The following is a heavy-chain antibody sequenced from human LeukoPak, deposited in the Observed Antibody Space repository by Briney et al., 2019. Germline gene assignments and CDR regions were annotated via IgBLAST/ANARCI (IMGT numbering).Heavy chain of an antibody. CDR2: INPSGGST. D-gene: IGHD2-2*02. CDR3: HVSWGIVVVPAAIGVGLGDY. V-gene: IGHV1-46*01. CDR1: GYTFTSYY. J-gene: IGHJ4*02. Sequence: ASVKVSCKASGYTFTSYYMHWVRQAPGQGLEWMGIINPSGGSTSYAQKFQGRVTITRDTSTSTVYMELSSLRSEDTAVYYCHVSWGIVVVPAAIGVGLGDYWGQGTLVTVSS.